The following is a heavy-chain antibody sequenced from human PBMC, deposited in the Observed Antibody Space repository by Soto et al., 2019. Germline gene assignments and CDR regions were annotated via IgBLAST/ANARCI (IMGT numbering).Heavy chain of an antibody. J-gene: IGHJ6*02. V-gene: IGHV5-10-1*01. CDR1: GYSFTSYW. D-gene: IGHD3-3*01. CDR3: ARDPPDYAFGGGYSYYCYYGMSV. Sequence: ESLKISCKGSGYSFTSYWISWVRQMPGKGLEWMGRIDPSDSYTNYSPSFQGHVTISADKSISTAYLPWSSLKASDTAMYYCARDPPDYAFGGGYSYYCYYGMSVCGRRRTFSVSS. CDR2: IDPSDSYT.